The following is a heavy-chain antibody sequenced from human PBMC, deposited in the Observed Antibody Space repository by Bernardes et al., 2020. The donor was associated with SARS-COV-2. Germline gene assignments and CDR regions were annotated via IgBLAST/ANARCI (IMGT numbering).Heavy chain of an antibody. J-gene: IGHJ6*02. Sequence: GGSLRLSCAASGFSFRTYGMHWVRQAPGKGLEWVAVIWHDGSEQYYAESVKGRFTISRDNSRNTVYLEMNSLRGEDTAVYSCARDAFGDTHSYVMEAWGQGTTVIVS. V-gene: IGHV3-33*01. CDR2: IWHDGSEQ. D-gene: IGHD4-17*01. CDR3: ARDAFGDTHSYVMEA. CDR1: GFSFRTYG.